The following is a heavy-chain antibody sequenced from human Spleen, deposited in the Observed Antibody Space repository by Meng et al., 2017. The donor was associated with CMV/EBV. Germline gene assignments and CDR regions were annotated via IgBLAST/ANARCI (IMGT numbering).Heavy chain of an antibody. CDR2: IIPIFGTA. CDR1: GGTFSSYA. D-gene: IGHD6-13*01. CDR3: ARVGSSSWYTGWFDP. V-gene: IGHV1-69*05. Sequence: SGGTFSSYAISWVRQAPGRGLEWMGGIIPIFGTANYAQKFQGRVTITTDESTSTVYMELSSLRSEDTAVYYCARVGSSSWYTGWFDPWGQGTLVTVSS. J-gene: IGHJ5*02.